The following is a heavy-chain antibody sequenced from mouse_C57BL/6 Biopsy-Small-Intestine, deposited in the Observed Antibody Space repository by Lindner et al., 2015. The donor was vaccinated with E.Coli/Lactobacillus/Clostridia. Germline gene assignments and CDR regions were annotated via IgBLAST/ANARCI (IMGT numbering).Heavy chain of an antibody. CDR2: IYPRSGKT. V-gene: IGHV1-82*01. Sequence: VQLQESGPELVKPGASVKISCKASGYAFSSSWMNWVKQRPGQGLEWIGEIYPRSGKTYNNEKFKGKATLTADKSSSTAFMELRSLTSEDSAVYFCARSHPTGTLDSWGQGTTLTVSS. CDR3: ARSHPTGTLDS. D-gene: IGHD4-1*02. CDR1: GYAFSSSW. J-gene: IGHJ2*01.